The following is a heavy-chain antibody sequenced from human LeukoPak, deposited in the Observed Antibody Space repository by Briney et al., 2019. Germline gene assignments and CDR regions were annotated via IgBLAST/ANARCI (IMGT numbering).Heavy chain of an antibody. CDR3: ARGGTMVRGVIVGEY. V-gene: IGHV3-74*01. D-gene: IGHD3-10*01. J-gene: IGHJ4*02. Sequence: GGSLRLSGAASGFTFSSYLMHWVRQAPGKGLVWVTRIKSDGSSTSYADSVKGRFTISRDNAKNSLYLQMNSLRAEDTAVYYCARGGTMVRGVIVGEYWGQGTLVTVSS. CDR2: IKSDGSST. CDR1: GFTFSSYL.